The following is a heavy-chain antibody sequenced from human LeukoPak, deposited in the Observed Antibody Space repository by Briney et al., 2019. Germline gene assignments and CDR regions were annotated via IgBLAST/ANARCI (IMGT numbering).Heavy chain of an antibody. CDR3: ARDRLGYGSSWGAFDI. Sequence: PGGSLRLSCAASGFTFSSYAMHWVRQAPGKGLEWVAVISYDGSNKYYADSVKGRFTISRDNSKNTLYLQMNSLRAEDTAVYYCARDRLGYGSSWGAFDIWGQGTMVTVSS. CDR1: GFTFSSYA. J-gene: IGHJ3*02. V-gene: IGHV3-30-3*01. D-gene: IGHD6-13*01. CDR2: ISYDGSNK.